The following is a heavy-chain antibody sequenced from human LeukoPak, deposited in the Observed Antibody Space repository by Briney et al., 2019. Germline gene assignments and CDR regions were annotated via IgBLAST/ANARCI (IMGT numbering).Heavy chain of an antibody. D-gene: IGHD5-18*01. CDR2: IYPGDSDT. V-gene: IGHV5-51*01. Sequence: GESLKISCKGSEYSFSSNWIGWVRQMPGKGLEWMGIIYPGDSDTRFSPSFQGQVTISAGKSISTAYLQWSSLKASDTAMYYCARQDAGSYGYFAYWGQGTLVTVSS. CDR1: EYSFSSNW. CDR3: ARQDAGSYGYFAY. J-gene: IGHJ4*02.